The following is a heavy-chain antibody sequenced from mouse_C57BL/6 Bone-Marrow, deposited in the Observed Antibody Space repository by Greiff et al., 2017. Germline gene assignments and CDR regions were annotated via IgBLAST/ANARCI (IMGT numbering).Heavy chain of an antibody. Sequence: QVQLQQSGAELARPGASVKLSCKASGYTFTSYGISWVKQRTGQGLEWIGEIYPRSGNTYYNEKFKGKATLTADKSSSTAYMALRSLTSEDSAVYFCARDYYGSFHWYFDVWGTGTTVTVSS. CDR1: GYTFTSYG. D-gene: IGHD1-1*01. CDR3: ARDYYGSFHWYFDV. V-gene: IGHV1-81*01. CDR2: IYPRSGNT. J-gene: IGHJ1*03.